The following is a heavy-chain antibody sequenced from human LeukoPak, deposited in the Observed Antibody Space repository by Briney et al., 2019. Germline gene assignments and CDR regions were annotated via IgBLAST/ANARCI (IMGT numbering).Heavy chain of an antibody. D-gene: IGHD1-26*01. Sequence: SETLSPTCAPDGGSFSGYYWSWIRQPPGKGRECIGEINHRGTTNYNPCLKSRAPISVHTSKSQFSLTLCSATAADTAVYYCARVWYRGPYSFDCGGQGTLVTVSS. V-gene: IGHV4-34*01. CDR2: INHRGTT. CDR3: ARVWYRGPYSFDC. J-gene: IGHJ4*02. CDR1: GGSFSGYY.